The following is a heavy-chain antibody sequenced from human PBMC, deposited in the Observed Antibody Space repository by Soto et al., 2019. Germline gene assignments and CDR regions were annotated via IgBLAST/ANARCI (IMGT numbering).Heavy chain of an antibody. CDR2: SSNSGTFS. J-gene: IGHJ4*02. CDR3: ARSGDNYNRLDY. D-gene: IGHD1-1*01. CDR1: GFTFSDYY. Sequence: PGGSLRLSCEGSGFTFSDYYISWIRQAPGKGLEWISYSSNSGTFSRYADSVKGRFSISRDNTKNLLYLQMHSLRAEDTAVYYCARSGDNYNRLDYWCQGTPVTVSS. V-gene: IGHV3-11*06.